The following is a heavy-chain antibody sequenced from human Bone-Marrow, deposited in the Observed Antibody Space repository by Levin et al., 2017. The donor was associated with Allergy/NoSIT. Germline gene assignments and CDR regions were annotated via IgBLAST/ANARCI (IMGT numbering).Heavy chain of an antibody. V-gene: IGHV1-69*13. CDR1: GGTFSNYG. D-gene: IGHD6-13*01. CDR3: ARRDLGAVSSDYSHYGMDV. J-gene: IGHJ6*02. Sequence: SVKVSCKASGGTFSNYGFIWVRQAPGQGLEWMGGIIPIFGTPNYGQKFQGRVMITADDSTSTAYIELSSLRSEDTAVYYCARRDLGAVSSDYSHYGMDVWGQGTTVTVSS. CDR2: IIPIFGTP.